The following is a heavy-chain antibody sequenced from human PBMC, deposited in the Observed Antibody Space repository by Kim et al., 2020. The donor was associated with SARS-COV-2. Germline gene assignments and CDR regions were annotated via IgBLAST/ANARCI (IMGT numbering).Heavy chain of an antibody. D-gene: IGHD3-22*01. CDR3: ARHGGRDYDSSGYYEAFDI. CDR1: GGSISSSSYY. V-gene: IGHV4-39*01. CDR2: IYYSGST. Sequence: SETLSLTCTVSGGSISSSSYYWGWIRQPPGKGLEWIGSIYYSGSTYYNPSLKSRVTISVDTSKNQFSLKLSSVTAADTAVYYCARHGGRDYDSSGYYEAFDIWGQGTMVTVSS. J-gene: IGHJ3*02.